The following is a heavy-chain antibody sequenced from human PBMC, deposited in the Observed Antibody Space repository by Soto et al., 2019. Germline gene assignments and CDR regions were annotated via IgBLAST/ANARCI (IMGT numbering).Heavy chain of an antibody. CDR1: GGTFNSYA. CDR2: IIPISGTA. D-gene: IGHD2-2*01. Sequence: QVQLVQSGAEVKKPGSSVKVSCKASGGTFNSYAISWVRQAPGQGLEWMGGIIPISGTANYAQKFQGRVTITADEFTSTSYMELSSLRSEDTAVYYCARSQGSSTSLEIYYYYYYGMDVWGQGTTVTVSS. J-gene: IGHJ6*02. V-gene: IGHV1-69*01. CDR3: ARSQGSSTSLEIYYYYYYGMDV.